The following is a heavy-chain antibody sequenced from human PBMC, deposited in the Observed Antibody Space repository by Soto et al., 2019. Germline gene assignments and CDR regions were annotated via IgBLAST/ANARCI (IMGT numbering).Heavy chain of an antibody. D-gene: IGHD6-13*01. CDR3: ARDNPLGPEASAGNYYYYFGMDV. Sequence: QVPLVQSGAEVKKPGASLKVSCKASGYTFTGYHIHWVRQAPGQGLEWMGWINLNSGGTNYAQKFQGWVTMTRDMSIITAKMEISTLRSDDTAVYYRARDNPLGPEASAGNYYYYFGMDVWGQGTTVIVSS. CDR1: GYTFTGYH. V-gene: IGHV1-2*04. J-gene: IGHJ6*02. CDR2: INLNSGGT.